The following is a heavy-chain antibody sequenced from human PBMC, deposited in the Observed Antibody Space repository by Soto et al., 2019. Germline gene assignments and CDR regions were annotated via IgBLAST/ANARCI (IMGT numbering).Heavy chain of an antibody. V-gene: IGHV3-7*01. CDR3: ARKSWVKLCPRHDAFDI. CDR1: GFTFSSYW. Sequence: GGSLRLSCAASGFTFSSYWISWVRQAPWKGLEWVDNIKQDGIEKYYVDSVKGRLTISRDNAKNSLYLQMNSLRAEDTAVYYCARKSWVKLCPRHDAFDIWGQGTMVTVSS. D-gene: IGHD5-18*01. J-gene: IGHJ3*02. CDR2: IKQDGIEK.